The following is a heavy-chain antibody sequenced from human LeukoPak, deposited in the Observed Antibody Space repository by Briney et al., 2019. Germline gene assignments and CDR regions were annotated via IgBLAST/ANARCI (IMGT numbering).Heavy chain of an antibody. J-gene: IGHJ4*02. CDR1: GYTFTSYG. D-gene: IGHD3-10*01. V-gene: IGHV1-3*01. CDR2: INAGNGNT. CDR3: AIQIRGVVY. Sequence: ASVKVSCKASGYTFTSYGISWVRQAPGQRLEWMGWINAGNGNTKYSQKFQGRVTFTRDTSASTAYMELSSLRSEDMAVYYCAIQIRGVVYWGLGTLVTVSS.